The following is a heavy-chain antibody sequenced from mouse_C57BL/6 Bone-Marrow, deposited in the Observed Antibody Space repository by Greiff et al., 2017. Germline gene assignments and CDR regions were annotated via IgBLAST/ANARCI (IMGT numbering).Heavy chain of an antibody. J-gene: IGHJ3*01. CDR2: IDPSDSYT. Sequence: QVQLQQPGAELVKPGASVKLSCKASGYTFTSYWMQWVKQRPGQGLEWIGEIDPSDSYTNYNQKFKGKATLTVDTSSSTAYMQLSSLTSEDSAVYYCARDLYSRAYWCQGTLVTVSA. CDR3: ARDLYSRAY. V-gene: IGHV1-50*01. D-gene: IGHD2-5*01. CDR1: GYTFTSYW.